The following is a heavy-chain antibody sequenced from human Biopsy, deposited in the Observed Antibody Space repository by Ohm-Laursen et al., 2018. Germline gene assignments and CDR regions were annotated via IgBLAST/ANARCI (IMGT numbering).Heavy chain of an antibody. Sequence: SDTLSLTCSVSGGSMTGYEWSWIRLAPGKGLEWIGYIYYSGGTKYNPSLASRVTFSVDMSKSQFSLKLYSVTAADTAVYYCARVEAGTYDALDIWGQGTKVTVS. CDR2: IYYSGGT. V-gene: IGHV4-59*07. CDR3: ARVEAGTYDALDI. J-gene: IGHJ3*02. D-gene: IGHD1-26*01. CDR1: GGSMTGYE.